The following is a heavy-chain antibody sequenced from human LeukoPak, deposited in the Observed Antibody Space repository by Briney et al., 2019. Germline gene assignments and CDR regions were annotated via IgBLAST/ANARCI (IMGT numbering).Heavy chain of an antibody. J-gene: IGHJ4*02. Sequence: GESLKISCKGSGYSFTSYWISWVRQMPGKGLEWMGRIDPSASYTNYSPSFQGHVTISADKSISTAYLQWSSLKASDTAMYYCARQGFVVVVAAPDYWGQGTLVTVSS. V-gene: IGHV5-10-1*01. CDR3: ARQGFVVVVAAPDY. CDR1: GYSFTSYW. D-gene: IGHD2-15*01. CDR2: IDPSASYT.